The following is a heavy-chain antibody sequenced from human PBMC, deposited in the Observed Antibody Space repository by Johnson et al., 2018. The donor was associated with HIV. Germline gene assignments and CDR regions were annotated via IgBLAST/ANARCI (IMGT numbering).Heavy chain of an antibody. CDR1: GFTFSDYY. V-gene: IGHV3-11*04. Sequence: VQLVESGGGLVKPGGSLRLSCAASGFTFSDYYMTWIRQAPGKGLEWVSYINNNASSVYYADSVKGRFTISRDNAKNSLYLQMNSLRAEDTAVYYCARGRSWIQEWDDALDVWGQGTVVTVSS. D-gene: IGHD5-18*01. CDR2: INNNASSV. J-gene: IGHJ3*01. CDR3: ARGRSWIQEWDDALDV.